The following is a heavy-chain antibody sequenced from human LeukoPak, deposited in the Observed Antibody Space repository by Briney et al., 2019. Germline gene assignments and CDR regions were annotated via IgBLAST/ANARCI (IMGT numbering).Heavy chain of an antibody. J-gene: IGHJ4*02. D-gene: IGHD6-19*01. CDR3: AKDRYSSGLYFDY. CDR2: ISYDGSNK. V-gene: IGHV3-30*18. CDR1: GFTFSSYG. Sequence: PGRSLRLSCAASGFTFSSYGMHWVRQAPGKGLEWVAVISYDGSNKYCADSVKGRFTISRDNSKNTLYLQMNSLRAEDTAVYYCAKDRYSSGLYFDYWGQGTLVTVSS.